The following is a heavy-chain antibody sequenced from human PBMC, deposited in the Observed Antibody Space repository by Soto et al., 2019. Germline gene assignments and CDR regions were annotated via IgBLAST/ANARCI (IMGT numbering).Heavy chain of an antibody. D-gene: IGHD6-6*01. Sequence: VASVKVSCKXSGYTFTSYGISWVRQAPGQGLEWMGWISAYNGNTNYAQKLQGRVTMTTDTSTSTAYMELRSLRSDDTAVYYCARDLRVYSSSSWENWFDPWGQGTLVTVSS. CDR1: GYTFTSYG. CDR2: ISAYNGNT. J-gene: IGHJ5*02. V-gene: IGHV1-18*04. CDR3: ARDLRVYSSSSWENWFDP.